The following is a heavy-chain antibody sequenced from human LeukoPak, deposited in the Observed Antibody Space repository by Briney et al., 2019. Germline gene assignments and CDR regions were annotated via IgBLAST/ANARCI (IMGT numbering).Heavy chain of an antibody. CDR3: ARVTGYMIEDYFDY. D-gene: IGHD3-22*01. Sequence: PSETLSLTCTVSGGSFTSYFWSWIRQPPGKGLEWIGYIYHSGSTNYNPSLKSRVTISVDTSKNQFSLKLSSVTAADTAVYYCARVTGYMIEDYFDYWGQGTLVTVSS. V-gene: IGHV4-59*13. CDR1: GGSFTSYF. CDR2: IYHSGST. J-gene: IGHJ4*02.